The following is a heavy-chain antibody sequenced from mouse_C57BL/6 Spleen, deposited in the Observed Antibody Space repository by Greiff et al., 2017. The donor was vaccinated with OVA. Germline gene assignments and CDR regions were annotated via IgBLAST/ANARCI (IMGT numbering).Heavy chain of an antibody. D-gene: IGHD1-1*01. CDR2: IDPEDGDT. J-gene: IGHJ4*01. Sequence: EVQLQESGAELVRPGASVKLSCTASGFNIKDYYMHWVKQRPEQGLEWIGRIDPEDGDTEYAPKFQGKATMTADTSSNTAYLQLSSLTSEDTAVYYCTTSPYYYGSSPFYAMVYWGQGTSVTVSS. CDR3: TTSPYYYGSSPFYAMVY. V-gene: IGHV14-1*01. CDR1: GFNIKDYY.